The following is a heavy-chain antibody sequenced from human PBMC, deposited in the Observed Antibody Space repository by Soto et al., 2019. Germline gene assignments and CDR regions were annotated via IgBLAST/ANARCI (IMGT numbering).Heavy chain of an antibody. V-gene: IGHV4-39*01. CDR3: ARRGTVVVAVDY. D-gene: IGHD6-19*01. CDR2: LYYSGST. Sequence: SETLSLTCTVSGGSIITNSYDWGWIRQPPGKGLEWIASLYYSGSTYYNPSLKSRVTISVDTSKNQFSLKLTSVTAADTAVYYCARRGTVVVAVDYWGQGTLVTVSS. CDR1: GGSIITNSYD. J-gene: IGHJ4*02.